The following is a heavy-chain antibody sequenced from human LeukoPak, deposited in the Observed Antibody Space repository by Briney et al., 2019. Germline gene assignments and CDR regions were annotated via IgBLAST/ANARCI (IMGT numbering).Heavy chain of an antibody. J-gene: IGHJ4*02. CDR2: ISGDGGST. CDR1: GFTFDDYA. D-gene: IGHD3-22*01. V-gene: IGHV3-43*02. Sequence: PGGSLRLSCAASGFTFDDYAMHWVRQAPGKGLDWLSLISGDGGSTYYADSVKGRFTISRDNSKNSLCLQMNSLRTEDTALYYCAKDYYYDSSGYDYWGQGTLVTVSS. CDR3: AKDYYYDSSGYDY.